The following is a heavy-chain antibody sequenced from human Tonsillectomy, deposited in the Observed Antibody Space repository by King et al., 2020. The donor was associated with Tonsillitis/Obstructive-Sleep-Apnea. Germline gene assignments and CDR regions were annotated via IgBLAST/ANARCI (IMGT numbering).Heavy chain of an antibody. CDR2: ISSSSGYI. V-gene: IGHV3-21*01. CDR1: GFTFSSYS. CDR3: ARDSRVVAATRNDY. J-gene: IGHJ4*02. D-gene: IGHD2-15*01. Sequence: VQLVESGGGLVKPGGSLRLSCAASGFTFSSYSMNWVRQAPGKGLEWVSSISSSSGYIYYADSVKGRFTISRVNAKNSLYLQMNSLRAEDTAVYYCARDSRVVAATRNDYWGQGTLVTVSS.